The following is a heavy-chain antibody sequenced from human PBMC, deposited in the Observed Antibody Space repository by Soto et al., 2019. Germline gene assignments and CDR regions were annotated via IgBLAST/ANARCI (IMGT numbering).Heavy chain of an antibody. CDR3: ARDTPSMDYSNYFYYYYYMDV. CDR2: INHSGST. D-gene: IGHD4-4*01. V-gene: IGHV4-34*01. Sequence: SETLSLTCAVYGGSFSGYYWSWIRQPPGKGLEWIGEINHSGSTNYNPSLKSRVTISVDTSKNQLSLKLSPVTAADTAVYYCARDTPSMDYSNYFYYYYYMDVWGKGTTVTVSS. J-gene: IGHJ6*03. CDR1: GGSFSGYY.